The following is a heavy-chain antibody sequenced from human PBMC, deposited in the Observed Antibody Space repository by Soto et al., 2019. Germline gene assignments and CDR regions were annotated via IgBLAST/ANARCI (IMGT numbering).Heavy chain of an antibody. D-gene: IGHD1-20*01. Sequence: PSETLSLTCTVSGGSISSYYWSWIRQPPGKGLEWIGYIYYSGSTNYNPSLKSRVTISVDTSKNQFSLKLSSVTAADTAVYYCARSDGRIITGTPVYAFDIWGQGTMVTVSS. CDR3: ARSDGRIITGTPVYAFDI. V-gene: IGHV4-59*08. CDR2: IYYSGST. J-gene: IGHJ3*02. CDR1: GGSISSYY.